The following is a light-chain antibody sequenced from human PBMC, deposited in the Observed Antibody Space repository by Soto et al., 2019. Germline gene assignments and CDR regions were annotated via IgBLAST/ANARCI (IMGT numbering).Light chain of an antibody. CDR2: GAS. CDR1: QSVSNNY. Sequence: EIVLTQSPGTLSLSPGERVTLSCRASQSVSNNYLAWYQQKPGQAPRVLIYGASSRATGIPDRFSGSGSGTDFTLTISRLEPEDFAMYYCQQYGSSPRTFGQGTKVEIK. J-gene: IGKJ1*01. CDR3: QQYGSSPRT. V-gene: IGKV3-20*01.